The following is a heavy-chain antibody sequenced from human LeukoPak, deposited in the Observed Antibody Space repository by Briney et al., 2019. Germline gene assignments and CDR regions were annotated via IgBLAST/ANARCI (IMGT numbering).Heavy chain of an antibody. V-gene: IGHV3-48*03. CDR1: GFTFSSFE. CDR2: ITSSASTI. Sequence: GGSLRLSCAASGFTFSSFEMNWVRQAPGKGLEWVSYITSSASTIYYTESVKGRFTISRDNAKNSLFLQMNSLRAEDTAVYYCARKVLSGSRYFDYWGQGALVTVSS. D-gene: IGHD1-26*01. CDR3: ARKVLSGSRYFDY. J-gene: IGHJ4*02.